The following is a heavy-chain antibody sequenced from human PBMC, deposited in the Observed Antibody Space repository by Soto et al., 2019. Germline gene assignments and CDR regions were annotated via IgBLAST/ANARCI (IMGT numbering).Heavy chain of an antibody. V-gene: IGHV3-30*18. Sequence: QVQLVESGGGVVQPGRSLRLSCAASGFTFSSYGMHWVRQAPGKGLERVAVISYDGSNKYYADSVKGRFTISRDNSKNTLYLQMNSLRAEDTAVYYCAKDRGLWEPNGMDVWGQGTTVTVSS. CDR3: AKDRGLWEPNGMDV. CDR2: ISYDGSNK. J-gene: IGHJ6*02. D-gene: IGHD1-26*01. CDR1: GFTFSSYG.